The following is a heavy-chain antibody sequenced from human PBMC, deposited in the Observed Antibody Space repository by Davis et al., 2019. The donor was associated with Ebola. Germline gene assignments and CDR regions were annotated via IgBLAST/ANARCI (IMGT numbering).Heavy chain of an antibody. D-gene: IGHD1-14*01. CDR1: EFTFSTYN. CDR2: ISTNSKSI. CDR3: ARDPNLRDV. J-gene: IGHJ6*04. Sequence: GESLKISCTASEFTFSTYNMNWVRQAPGKGLEWVSYISTNSKSIYYADSVKGRFTISRDNAENSLYLQMNSLRDEDTAVYYCARDPNLRDVWGKGTTVTVSS. V-gene: IGHV3-48*02.